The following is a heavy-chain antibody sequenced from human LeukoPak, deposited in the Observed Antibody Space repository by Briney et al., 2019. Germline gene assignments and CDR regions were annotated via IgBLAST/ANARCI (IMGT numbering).Heavy chain of an antibody. Sequence: GASVKVSCKASGYTFSSYAMNWVRQAPGQGLEWMGWINTNTGNPTYAQGFTGRFVFSLDTSVSTAYLQISSLQAEDTAVYYCARPGVAGNNYYYYGMDVWGQGTTVTVSS. CDR1: GYTFSSYA. CDR3: ARPGVAGNNYYYYGMDV. J-gene: IGHJ6*02. D-gene: IGHD6-19*01. CDR2: INTNTGNP. V-gene: IGHV7-4-1*02.